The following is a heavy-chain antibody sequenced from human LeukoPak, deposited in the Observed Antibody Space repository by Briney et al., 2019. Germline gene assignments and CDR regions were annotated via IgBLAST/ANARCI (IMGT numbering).Heavy chain of an antibody. J-gene: IGHJ4*02. CDR2: LYRDGNT. V-gene: IGHV3-53*01. D-gene: IGHD1-14*01. Sequence: GGSLKLSCAASGFTVITNDMTWVRQAPGKGLEWVSVLYRDGNTKYADSVQGRFTISRDNSKNTLYLEMNSLSPDDTAVYYCARGVEPLAANTLAYWGQGTLVTVSS. CDR1: GFTVITND. CDR3: ARGVEPLAANTLAY.